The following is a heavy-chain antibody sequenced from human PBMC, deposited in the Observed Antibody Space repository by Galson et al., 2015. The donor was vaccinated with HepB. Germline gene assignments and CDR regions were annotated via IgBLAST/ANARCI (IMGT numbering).Heavy chain of an antibody. Sequence: SETLSLTCTVSGGSISSYYWSWIRQPPGKGLEWIGYIYYSGSTNYNPSLKSRVTISVDTSKNQFSLKLSSVTAADTAVYYCARGSGDSSGWYIANDYWGQGTLVTVSS. V-gene: IGHV4-59*01. D-gene: IGHD6-19*01. J-gene: IGHJ4*02. CDR1: GGSISSYY. CDR3: ARGSGDSSGWYIANDY. CDR2: IYYSGST.